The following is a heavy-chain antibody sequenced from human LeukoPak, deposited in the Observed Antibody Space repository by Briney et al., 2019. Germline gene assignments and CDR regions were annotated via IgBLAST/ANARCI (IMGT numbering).Heavy chain of an antibody. V-gene: IGHV3-13*01. CDR2: IGTAGDT. Sequence: PGGSLRLSCAASGFTFSSYDMYWVRQATGKGLEWVSAIGTAGDTYYPGSVKGRFTISRENAKNSLYLQMNSLRAGDTAVYYCARVKGYYYYMDVWGKGTTVTVSS. CDR3: ARVKGYYYYMDV. CDR1: GFTFSSYD. J-gene: IGHJ6*03.